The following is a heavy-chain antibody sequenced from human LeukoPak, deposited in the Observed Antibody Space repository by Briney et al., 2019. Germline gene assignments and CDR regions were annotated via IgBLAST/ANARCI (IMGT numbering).Heavy chain of an antibody. CDR1: GFTFSSYA. CDR3: AKDRLRYFDWLPADAFDI. J-gene: IGHJ3*02. D-gene: IGHD3-9*01. Sequence: PGGSLRLSCAASGFTFSSYAMSWVRQAPGKGLEWVSAISGSGGSTYYADSVKGRFTISRDNSKNTLYLQMNSLRAEDTAVYYCAKDRLRYFDWLPADAFDIWGQRTMVTVSS. CDR2: ISGSGGST. V-gene: IGHV3-23*01.